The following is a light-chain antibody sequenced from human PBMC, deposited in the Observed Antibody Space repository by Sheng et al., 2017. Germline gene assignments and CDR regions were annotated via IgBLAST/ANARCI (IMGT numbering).Light chain of an antibody. J-gene: IGKJ2*01. CDR2: GAS. CDR3: QQYGDSPRT. Sequence: EIVLTQSPGTLSLSPGERATLSCRASQSVNNNYLAWYQQKLGQAPRPLIYGASSRATGIPDRFSGSGSGTDFTLTISRLESEDFAVYYCQQYGDSPRTFGQGTKLEI. CDR1: QSVNNNY. V-gene: IGKV3-20*01.